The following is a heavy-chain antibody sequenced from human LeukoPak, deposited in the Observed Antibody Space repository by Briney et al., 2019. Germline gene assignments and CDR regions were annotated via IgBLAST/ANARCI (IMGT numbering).Heavy chain of an antibody. CDR3: AKDLAYCGGDCYSFDY. CDR2: IRYDGSNK. D-gene: IGHD2-21*02. J-gene: IGHJ4*02. CDR1: GFTFSSYG. Sequence: PGGSLRLSCAASGFTFSSYGMHWVRQDPGKGLEWVAFIRYDGSNKYYADSVKGRFTISRDNSKNTLYLQMNSLRAEDTAVYYCAKDLAYCGGDCYSFDYWGQGTLVTVSS. V-gene: IGHV3-30*02.